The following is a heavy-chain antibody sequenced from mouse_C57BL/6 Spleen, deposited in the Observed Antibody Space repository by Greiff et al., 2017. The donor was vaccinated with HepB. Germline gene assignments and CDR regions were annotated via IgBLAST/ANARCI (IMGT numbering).Heavy chain of an antibody. J-gene: IGHJ1*03. CDR2: IYPGDGDT. CDR1: GYAFSSYW. D-gene: IGHD2-5*01. Sequence: VQLQQSGAELVKPGASVKISCKASGYAFSSYWMNWVKQRPGKGLEWIGQIYPGDGDTNYNGKFKGKATLTADKSSSTAYMQLSSLTSEDSAVYFCARELYYSNSNWYFDVWGTRTTVTVSS. CDR3: ARELYYSNSNWYFDV. V-gene: IGHV1-80*01.